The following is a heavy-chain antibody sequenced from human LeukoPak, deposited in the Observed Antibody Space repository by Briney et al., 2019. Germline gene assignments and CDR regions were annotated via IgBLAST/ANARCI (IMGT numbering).Heavy chain of an antibody. CDR3: ARDRSYYTGGMDV. CDR2: IFYSGST. Sequence: PSETLSLTCTVSGVSISSYYWSWIRQPPGKGLEWIGYIFYSGSTKYNPSLKSRVTISVDTSKNQFSLKLSSVTAADTAVYYCARDRSYYTGGMDVWGQGTTVTVSS. J-gene: IGHJ6*02. CDR1: GVSISSYY. D-gene: IGHD3-10*01. V-gene: IGHV4-59*01.